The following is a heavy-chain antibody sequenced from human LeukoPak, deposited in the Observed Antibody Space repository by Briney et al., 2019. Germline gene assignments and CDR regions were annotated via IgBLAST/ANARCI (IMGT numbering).Heavy chain of an antibody. CDR3: AKDLHYGSADY. CDR2: ISSSSSYI. V-gene: IGHV3-21*01. CDR1: GFTFSSYS. Sequence: GGSLRLSCAASGFTFSSYSMNWVRQAPGKGLEWVSSISSSSSYIYYTDSVKGRFTISRDNAKKSLYLQMNSLRAEDTAVYYCAKDLHYGSADYWGQGTLVTVSS. D-gene: IGHD3-10*01. J-gene: IGHJ4*02.